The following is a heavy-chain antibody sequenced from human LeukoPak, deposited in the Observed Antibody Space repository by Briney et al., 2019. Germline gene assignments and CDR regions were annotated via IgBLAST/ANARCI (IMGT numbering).Heavy chain of an antibody. V-gene: IGHV4-61*02. J-gene: IGHJ3*02. CDR3: ARVHYYDSSGYSAAFDI. CDR1: GGSISSGSYY. CDR2: IYTSGST. D-gene: IGHD3-22*01. Sequence: TLSLTCTVSGGSISSGSYYWSWIRQPAGKGLEWIGRIYTSGSTNYNPSLKSRVTISVDTSKNQFSLKLSSVTAADTAVYYCARVHYYDSSGYSAAFDIWGQGTMVTVSS.